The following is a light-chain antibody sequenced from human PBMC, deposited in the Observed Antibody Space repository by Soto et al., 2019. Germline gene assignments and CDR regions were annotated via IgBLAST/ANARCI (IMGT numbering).Light chain of an antibody. Sequence: DIQMTQSPSSLSASVGNRVTITCRASQSISTYLNWYQQKPGKAPKLLIYAASSLQSGVPSRFSGSGSGTDFTLTISSLQPEDFATYDCQESFFTLGTFGRGTKVDIK. CDR2: AAS. V-gene: IGKV1-39*01. CDR3: QESFFTLGT. J-gene: IGKJ1*01. CDR1: QSISTY.